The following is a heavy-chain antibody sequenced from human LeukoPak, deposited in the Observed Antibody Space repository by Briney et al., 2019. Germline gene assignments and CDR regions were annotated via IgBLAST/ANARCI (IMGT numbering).Heavy chain of an antibody. Sequence: ASVKVSCKGSGYTFTKYAISWVRQAAGQGLEYMGWIDTNTGNPTYAQGFTGRFVFSLDTSVSMAYLQISSLKAEDSAIYFCANCYDSSGFFAYWGQGTLVTVSS. CDR2: IDTNTGNP. J-gene: IGHJ4*02. CDR3: ANCYDSSGFFAY. V-gene: IGHV7-4-1*04. CDR1: GYTFTKYA. D-gene: IGHD3-22*01.